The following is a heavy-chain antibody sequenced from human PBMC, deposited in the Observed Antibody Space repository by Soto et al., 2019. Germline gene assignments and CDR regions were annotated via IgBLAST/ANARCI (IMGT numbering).Heavy chain of an antibody. V-gene: IGHV3-33*01. J-gene: IGHJ4*02. D-gene: IGHD6-19*01. CDR3: ARDSVAGRRFDY. CDR1: GFTFSSYG. CDR2: IWYDGSNK. Sequence: QVQLVESGGGVVQPGRSLRLSCAASGFTFSSYGMHWVRQAPGKGLEWVAVIWYDGSNKYYADSVKGRFTISRDNSKNTLYLQMNSLRTEDTAVYYCARDSVAGRRFDYWGQGTLVTVSS.